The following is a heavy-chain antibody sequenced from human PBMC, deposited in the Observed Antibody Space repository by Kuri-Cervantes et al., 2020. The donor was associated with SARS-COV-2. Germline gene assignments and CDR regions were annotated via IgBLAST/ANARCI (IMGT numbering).Heavy chain of an antibody. J-gene: IGHJ4*02. Sequence: GESLKISCAASGFTFSGHWIHWVRQAPGKGLVWVSRINPDGSYTNNADSVKGRFTVSRDNAKNSLYLQMNSLRAEDTAVYYCARAYSTAWHLVYWGQGTLVTVSS. CDR2: INPDGSYT. V-gene: IGHV3-74*01. D-gene: IGHD6-19*01. CDR1: GFTFSGHW. CDR3: ARAYSTAWHLVY.